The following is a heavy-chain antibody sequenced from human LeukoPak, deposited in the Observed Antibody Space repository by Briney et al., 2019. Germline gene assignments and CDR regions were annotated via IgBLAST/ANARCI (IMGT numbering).Heavy chain of an antibody. CDR1: GFTFSSYD. J-gene: IGHJ4*02. CDR3: ARGPIVGITETKGYFDY. D-gene: IGHD1-7*01. Sequence: GGSLRLSCAASGFTFSSYDMHWVRQARGRGLEWVSSIGTAADTYYPGSVKGRFTISRENGKNSLYLQMNSLRAGDTAVYYCARGPIVGITETKGYFDYWGQGILVTVSS. CDR2: IGTAADT. V-gene: IGHV3-13*01.